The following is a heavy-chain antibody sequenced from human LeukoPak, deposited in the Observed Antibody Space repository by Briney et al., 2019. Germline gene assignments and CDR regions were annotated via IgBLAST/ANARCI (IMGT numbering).Heavy chain of an antibody. CDR2: IKQDGSEK. V-gene: IGHV3-7*01. J-gene: IGHJ4*02. CDR3: ARDRDRYSGSYYYY. Sequence: GGSLRLSCAASGFTFSSYWMSWVRQAPGKGLEWVANIKQDGSEKYYVDSVKGRFTISRDNAKNSLYLQMNSLRAEDTAVYYCARDRDRYSGSYYYYWGQGTLVTVSS. CDR1: GFTFSSYW. D-gene: IGHD1-26*01.